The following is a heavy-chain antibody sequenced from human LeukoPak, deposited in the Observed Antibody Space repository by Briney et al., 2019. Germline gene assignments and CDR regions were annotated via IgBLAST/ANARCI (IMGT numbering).Heavy chain of an antibody. CDR2: TYYRSKWYN. Sequence: SQTLSLTCAVSGDSISSNSAAWNWIRQSPSRGLEWLGRTYYRSKWYNDSAVSVKGRITINPDTSRNQFSLHLSSVTPEDTAVYYCARDRGNWIDPWGQGTLVTVSS. J-gene: IGHJ5*02. CDR3: ARDRGNWIDP. D-gene: IGHD3-10*01. CDR1: GDSISSNSAA. V-gene: IGHV6-1*01.